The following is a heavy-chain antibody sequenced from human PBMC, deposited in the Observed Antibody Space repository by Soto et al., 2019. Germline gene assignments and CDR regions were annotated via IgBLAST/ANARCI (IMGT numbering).Heavy chain of an antibody. CDR1: GGTFSSYT. CDR2: IIPILGIA. V-gene: IGHV1-69*02. J-gene: IGHJ6*03. CDR3: ARGWVETDYYYYYMDV. D-gene: IGHD1-1*01. Sequence: QVQLVQSGAEVKKPGSSVKVSCKASGGTFSSYTISWVRQAPGQGLEWMGRIIPILGIANYAQKFQGRVTITADKSTSTAYMEQSSLRSEDTAVYYCARGWVETDYYYYYMDVWGKGTTVTVSS.